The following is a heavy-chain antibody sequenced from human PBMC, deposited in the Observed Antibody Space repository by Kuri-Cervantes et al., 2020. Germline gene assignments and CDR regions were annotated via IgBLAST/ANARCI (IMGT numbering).Heavy chain of an antibody. CDR3: ARGAGAYY. V-gene: IGHV3-53*01. CDR2: IYSGGST. J-gene: IGHJ4*02. Sequence: GESLKISCAASGFTFSSYAMSWVRQAPGKGLEWVSVIYSGGSTYYADSVKGRFTISRDNSKNTLYLQMNSLRAEDTAVYYCARGAGAYYWGQGTLVTVSS. CDR1: GFTFSSYA. D-gene: IGHD6-19*01.